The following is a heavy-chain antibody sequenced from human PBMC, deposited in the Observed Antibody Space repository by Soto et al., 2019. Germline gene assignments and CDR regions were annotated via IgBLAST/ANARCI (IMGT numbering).Heavy chain of an antibody. CDR1: GYTFTGYY. CDR3: AISYSSSWWYYFGY. J-gene: IGHJ4*02. D-gene: IGHD6-13*01. V-gene: IGHV1-2*04. Sequence: ASVKVSCKASGYTFTGYYMHWVRQAPGQGLEWMGWINPNSGGTNYAQKFQGWVTMTRDTSISTAYMELSRLRSDDTAVYYCAISYSSSWWYYFGYWGQGTLVTVSS. CDR2: INPNSGGT.